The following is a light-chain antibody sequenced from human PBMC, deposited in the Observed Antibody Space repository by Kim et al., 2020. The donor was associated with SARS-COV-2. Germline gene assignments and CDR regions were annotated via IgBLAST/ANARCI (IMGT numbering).Light chain of an antibody. J-gene: IGLJ2*01. Sequence: LTQPASVSGSPGQSITISCTGTSSDVGSYNLVSWYQQHPGKAPKLMIYEGSKRPSGVSNRFSGSKSGNTASLTISGLQAEDEADYYCCSYAGSSTSYVVFGGGTQLTVL. CDR2: EGS. CDR1: SSDVGSYNL. CDR3: CSYAGSSTSYVV. V-gene: IGLV2-23*01.